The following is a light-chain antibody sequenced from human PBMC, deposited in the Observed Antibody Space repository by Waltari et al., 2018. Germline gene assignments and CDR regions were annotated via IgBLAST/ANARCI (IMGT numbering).Light chain of an antibody. CDR2: DVS. CDR1: SSDVGGSNY. CDR3: SSYTSSSTLWV. J-gene: IGLJ3*02. V-gene: IGLV2-14*03. Sequence: QSALTQPASVSGSPGQSLTISCTGTSSDVGGSNYVSWYQQHPGKAPKLIISDVSNRPSGVSNPFSGSKSGNTASLTISGLQAEDGADYYCSSYTSSSTLWVFGGGTKLTVL.